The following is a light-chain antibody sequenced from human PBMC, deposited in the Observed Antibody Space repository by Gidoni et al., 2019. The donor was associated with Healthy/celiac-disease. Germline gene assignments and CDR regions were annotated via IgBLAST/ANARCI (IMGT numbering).Light chain of an antibody. CDR3: QSYDSSLSGSNVV. CDR1: SSNIGAGYD. Sequence: SVLTQPPSVTGAPGQRGTISCTGSSSNIGAGYDVHWYQQLPGTAPKLLIYGNSNRPSGVPDRFSGSKSGTSASLAITGLQAEDEADYYCQSYDSSLSGSNVVFGGGTKLTVL. CDR2: GNS. V-gene: IGLV1-40*01. J-gene: IGLJ2*01.